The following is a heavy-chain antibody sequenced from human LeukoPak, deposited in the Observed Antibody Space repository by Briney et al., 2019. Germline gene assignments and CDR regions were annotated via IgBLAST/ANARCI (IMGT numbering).Heavy chain of an antibody. V-gene: IGHV1-2*02. J-gene: IGHJ4*02. D-gene: IGHD3-3*01. CDR3: ARVSDYDFWSGYSEPFDY. CDR1: GYTFTGYY. Sequence: GASVKVSCKASGYTFTGYYMHWVRQAPGQGLEWMGWINPNSGGTNYAQKFQGRVTMTRDTSISTAYMGLSRLRSDDTAVYYCARVSDYDFWSGYSEPFDYWGQGTLVTVSS. CDR2: INPNSGGT.